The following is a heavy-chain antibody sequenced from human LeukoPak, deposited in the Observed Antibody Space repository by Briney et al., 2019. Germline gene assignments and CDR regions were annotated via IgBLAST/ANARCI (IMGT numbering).Heavy chain of an antibody. Sequence: SETLCLTCTVSDGSISSYYWSWNRLPPGKGLEYIGYVSYSGSTNYNPSLESRLTISLDTSKNQISLRLRSVTAADTAVYYCARFRSAVAGIYNYYYLDVWGKGTTVTVSS. CDR1: DGSISSYY. D-gene: IGHD6-19*01. CDR2: VSYSGST. CDR3: ARFRSAVAGIYNYYYLDV. J-gene: IGHJ6*03. V-gene: IGHV4-59*01.